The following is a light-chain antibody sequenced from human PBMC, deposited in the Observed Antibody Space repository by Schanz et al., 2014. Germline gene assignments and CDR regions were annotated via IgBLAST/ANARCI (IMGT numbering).Light chain of an antibody. CDR3: AAWDDSLRGV. CDR2: EVT. V-gene: IGLV2-11*01. Sequence: QSVLTQPRSVSGSPGQSVTISCTGTSSDVGGYNYVSWYQQHPGKAPKLMIYEVTKRPSGVPDRFSGSKSGTSASLAISGLRSEDEADYYCAAWDDSLRGVFGGGTKLTVL. CDR1: SSDVGGYNY. J-gene: IGLJ3*02.